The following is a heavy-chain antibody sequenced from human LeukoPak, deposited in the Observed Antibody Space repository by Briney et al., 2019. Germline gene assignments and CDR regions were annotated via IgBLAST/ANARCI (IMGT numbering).Heavy chain of an antibody. V-gene: IGHV6-1*01. CDR2: TYYRSKWYI. CDR3: ARGLGISFDY. CDR1: GDSVSNNSAA. Sequence: SQTLSLTCALSGDSVSNNSAAWNWIRQSPSRGLEWLGRTYYRSKWYIDYAVSMKSRIAINPDTSKNQFSLQLNSLTPEDTAVYYCARGLGISFDYWGQGTLVTVSS. J-gene: IGHJ4*02. D-gene: IGHD1-14*01.